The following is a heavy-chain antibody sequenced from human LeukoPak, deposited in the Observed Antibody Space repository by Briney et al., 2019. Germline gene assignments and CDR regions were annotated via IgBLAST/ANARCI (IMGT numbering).Heavy chain of an antibody. Sequence: GGSLRLSCAASGFTVSGNYMSWVRQAPGKGLEWVSVIYSGGSTYYADSVKGRFTISRDNSKNTLYLQMNSLRAEDTAVYYCASVSWYAPTDYWGQGTLVTVSS. CDR1: GFTVSGNY. V-gene: IGHV3-53*01. CDR2: IYSGGST. D-gene: IGHD6-13*01. J-gene: IGHJ4*02. CDR3: ASVSWYAPTDY.